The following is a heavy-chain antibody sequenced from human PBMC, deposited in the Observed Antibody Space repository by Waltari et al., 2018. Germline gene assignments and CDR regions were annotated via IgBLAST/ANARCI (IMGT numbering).Heavy chain of an antibody. CDR2: ISWNSGSI. D-gene: IGHD4-17*01. J-gene: IGHJ3*02. V-gene: IGHV3-9*01. Sequence: DDYAMHWVRQAPGKGLEWVSGISWNSGSIGYADSVKGRFTISRDNAKNSLYLQMNSLRAEDTALYYCAKGRRATVSKMGGGAFDIWGQGTMVTVSS. CDR1: DDYA. CDR3: AKGRRATVSKMGGGAFDI.